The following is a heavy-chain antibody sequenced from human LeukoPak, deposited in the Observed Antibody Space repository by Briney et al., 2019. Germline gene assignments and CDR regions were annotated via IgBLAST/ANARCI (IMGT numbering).Heavy chain of an antibody. CDR2: ISSGSTYI. Sequence: GGSLRLSCAASGFTFSTYSMNWVRQAPGKGLEWVSSISSGSTYIYYADSVKGRFTIPRDNAKNSLYLQMNSLRAEDTAVYYCARDISGTTNYWGQGTLVTVSS. CDR3: ARDISGTTNY. V-gene: IGHV3-21*01. J-gene: IGHJ4*02. CDR1: GFTFSTYS. D-gene: IGHD1-7*01.